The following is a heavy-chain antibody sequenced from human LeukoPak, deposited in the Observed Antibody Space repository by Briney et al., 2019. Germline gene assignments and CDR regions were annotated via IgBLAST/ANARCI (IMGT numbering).Heavy chain of an antibody. CDR1: GGSISSYY. D-gene: IGHD6-13*01. V-gene: IGHV4-59*08. Sequence: SETLSLTCTVSGGSISSYYWSWIRQPPGKGLEWIGYIYYSGSTNYNPSLKSRVTISVDTSKNQFSLKLSSVTAADTAVYYCARAPTYSSSWARAWFDPWGQGTLVTVSS. CDR3: ARAPTYSSSWARAWFDP. CDR2: IYYSGST. J-gene: IGHJ5*02.